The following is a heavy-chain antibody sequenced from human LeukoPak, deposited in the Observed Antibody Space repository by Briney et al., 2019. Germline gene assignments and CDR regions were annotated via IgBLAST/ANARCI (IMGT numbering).Heavy chain of an antibody. CDR2: VYYSGST. D-gene: IGHD6-25*01. Sequence: SETLSLTCSVSGGSISSYYWSWIRQPPGKGLEWIGHVYYSGSTNYNPSLRSRASMSVDTSKNHFSLNLSSVLAADTAVYFCARVRKEGPYSSAGDFDYWGHGILVTVSS. J-gene: IGHJ4*01. CDR3: ARVRKEGPYSSAGDFDY. CDR1: GGSISSYY. V-gene: IGHV4-59*01.